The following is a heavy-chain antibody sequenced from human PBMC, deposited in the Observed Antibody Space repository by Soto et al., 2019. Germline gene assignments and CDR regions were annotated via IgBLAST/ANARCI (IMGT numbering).Heavy chain of an antibody. CDR1: GFTFGSYA. J-gene: IGHJ4*03. CDR3: ATGRGRRKWVEFDY. CDR2: IGGRGTSA. V-gene: IGHV3-23*01. Sequence: EVQLFESGGGLVQPGGSLRLSCAASGFTFGSYAMSWVRQAPGKGLEWVSTIGGRGTSAYYADSVKGRFTVSRDNSKNTLFLAMNSLRADGTAVYYCATGRGRRKWVEFDYWGQGTPVTV. D-gene: IGHD1-26*01.